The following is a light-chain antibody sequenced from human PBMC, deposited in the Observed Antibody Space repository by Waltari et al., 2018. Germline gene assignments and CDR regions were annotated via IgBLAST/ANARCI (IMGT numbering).Light chain of an antibody. J-gene: IGKJ4*01. Sequence: IVLTQSPGTLSLSPGESATLSCRASQTVIAGFLAWYQQRPGLPPRLLIYGASRRANGIPYRFSGGGSGTDFTLTITGVEPEDFAVYHCQQYGTSPFTFGGGTKVEIK. CDR2: GAS. CDR1: QTVIAGF. CDR3: QQYGTSPFT. V-gene: IGKV3-20*01.